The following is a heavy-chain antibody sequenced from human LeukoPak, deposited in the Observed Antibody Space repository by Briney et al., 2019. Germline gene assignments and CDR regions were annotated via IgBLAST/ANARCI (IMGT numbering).Heavy chain of an antibody. D-gene: IGHD5-12*01. J-gene: IGHJ4*02. CDR3: ARRNGQDIVATFRRRYYFDY. CDR1: GGSISSYY. V-gene: IGHV4-34*01. Sequence: SETLSLTCTVSGGSISSYYWSWIRQPPGKGLEWIGEINHSGSTNYNPSLKSRVTMSINTSKNQFSLKLSSVTAADTAVYYCARRNGQDIVATFRRRYYFDYWGQGTLVTVSS. CDR2: INHSGST.